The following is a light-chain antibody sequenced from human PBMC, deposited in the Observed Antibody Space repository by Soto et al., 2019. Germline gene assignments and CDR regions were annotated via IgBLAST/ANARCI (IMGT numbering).Light chain of an antibody. V-gene: IGKV1-9*01. CDR1: QGISSY. J-gene: IGKJ1*01. CDR3: QQLNSYPRT. CDR2: GAS. Sequence: DIQLTQSPSFLSASVGDRVTITCRASQGISSYLAWCQQKPGKAPKLLIYGASTLQNGVPSTFSGSGSGTEFTLTISSLQPEDFATYYCQQLNSYPRTVGQGTKVDIK.